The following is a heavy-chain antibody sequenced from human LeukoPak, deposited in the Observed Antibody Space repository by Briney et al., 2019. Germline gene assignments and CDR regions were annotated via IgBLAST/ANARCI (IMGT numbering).Heavy chain of an antibody. J-gene: IGHJ4*02. CDR2: ISDSGGRT. D-gene: IGHD3-22*01. V-gene: IGHV3-23*01. CDR3: AKRGVVIRVILVGFHKEAYYFDS. Sequence: AGGSLRLSCAVSGITLSNYGMSWVRQAPGKGVEWVAGISDSGGRTNYADSVKGRFTISRDNPKNTLYLHMNSLRAEDTAVYFCAKRGVVIRVILVGFHKEAYYFDSWGQGALVTVSS. CDR1: GITLSNYG.